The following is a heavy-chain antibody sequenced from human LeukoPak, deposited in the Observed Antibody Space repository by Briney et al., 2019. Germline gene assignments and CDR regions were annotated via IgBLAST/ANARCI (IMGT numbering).Heavy chain of an antibody. CDR1: GGSISSYY. V-gene: IGHV4-59*08. CDR2: IYYSGST. J-gene: IGHJ4*02. Sequence: PSETLSLTCTVSGGSISSYYWSWIRQPPGKGLEWIGYIYYSGSTNYNPSLKSRVTISVDTSKNQFSLKLSFVTAADTAVYYCARGQYSGSYWGGFDYWGQGTLVTVSS. D-gene: IGHD1-26*01. CDR3: ARGQYSGSYWGGFDY.